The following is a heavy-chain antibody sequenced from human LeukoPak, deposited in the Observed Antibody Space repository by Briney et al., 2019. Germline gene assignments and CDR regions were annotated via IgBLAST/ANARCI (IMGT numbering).Heavy chain of an antibody. CDR1: GYTFTGYY. CDR3: ARVVATIFAWFDP. J-gene: IGHJ5*02. Sequence: ASVKVSCKASGYTFTGYYMHWVRQAPGQGLERMGWINPNSGGTNYAQKFQGRVTMTRDTSISTAYMELSRLRSDDTAVYYCARVVATIFAWFDPWGQGTLVTVSS. D-gene: IGHD5-12*01. CDR2: INPNSGGT. V-gene: IGHV1-2*02.